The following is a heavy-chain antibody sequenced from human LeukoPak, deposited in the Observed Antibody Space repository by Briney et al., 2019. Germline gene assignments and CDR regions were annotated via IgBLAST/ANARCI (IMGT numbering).Heavy chain of an antibody. V-gene: IGHV3-48*03. J-gene: IGHJ4*02. CDR2: ISGSSRTI. CDR3: ARGNGSNILDY. Sequence: GGSLRLSCTVSGFSFSNYEMNWVRQAPGKGLEWVSYISGSSRTIYYADSVKGRFTISRDNARNSLFLQTNSLRAEDTAVYYCARGNGSNILDYWGQGTLVTVSS. CDR1: GFSFSNYE. D-gene: IGHD5-24*01.